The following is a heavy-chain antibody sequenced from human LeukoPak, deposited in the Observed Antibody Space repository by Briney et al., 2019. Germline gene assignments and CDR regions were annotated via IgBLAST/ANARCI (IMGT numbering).Heavy chain of an antibody. CDR3: SRESGSFCPFGY. Sequence: PSGTLSLTCGVSCGSISGTNWWSSVRQPPGQGLEWIGEISLAGQTNFNPSLNGRVTMSLDKSSNKLYLHLTSVPAADTATYFCSRESGSFCPFGYWGQGTLVIVSS. J-gene: IGHJ4*02. V-gene: IGHV4-4*02. D-gene: IGHD1-26*01. CDR2: ISLAGQT. CDR1: CGSISGTNW.